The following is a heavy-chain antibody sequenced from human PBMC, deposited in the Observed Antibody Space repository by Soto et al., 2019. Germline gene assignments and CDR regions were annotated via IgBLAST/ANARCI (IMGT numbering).Heavy chain of an antibody. V-gene: IGHV3-48*01. Sequence: PGGSLRLSCAASGFSFSSYSMNWVRQAPGKGLEWVSYISSSSSTIYYADSVKGRFTISRDNAKNPLYLQMNSLRAEDTAVYYCAREKNSDYSNNPWVDYYYYMDVWGKGTTVTVSS. CDR2: ISSSSSTI. CDR1: GFSFSSYS. D-gene: IGHD4-4*01. J-gene: IGHJ6*03. CDR3: AREKNSDYSNNPWVDYYYYMDV.